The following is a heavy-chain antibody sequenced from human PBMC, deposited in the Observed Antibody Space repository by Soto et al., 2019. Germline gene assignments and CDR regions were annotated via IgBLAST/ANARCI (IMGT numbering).Heavy chain of an antibody. J-gene: IGHJ5*02. CDR3: ARDRFGGTEGTNWLDP. V-gene: IGHV3-33*01. D-gene: IGHD3-10*01. Sequence: GQLVQSGGGVVQPGRSLRLSCAASGFKFNSYGMHWVRQAPGKGLEWVAVINYDGSDTSYGDSVKGRFTISRDNSKNTLHLQMSSLRVDDTAVYYCARDRFGGTEGTNWLDPWGQGSLVTVSS. CDR1: GFKFNSYG. CDR2: INYDGSDT.